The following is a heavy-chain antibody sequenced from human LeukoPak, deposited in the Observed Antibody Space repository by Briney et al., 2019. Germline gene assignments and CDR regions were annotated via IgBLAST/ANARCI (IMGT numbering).Heavy chain of an antibody. Sequence: ASVKVSCKTSGYTFTGYYMHWVRQAPGQGLEWMGWINPNSGGTNYAQKFQGRVTMTRDTSISTAYMDLSRLRSDDTAVYYCARGSIVGATFDYFDYWGQGTLVTVSS. CDR1: GYTFTGYY. CDR3: ARGSIVGATFDYFDY. V-gene: IGHV1-2*02. D-gene: IGHD1-26*01. CDR2: INPNSGGT. J-gene: IGHJ4*02.